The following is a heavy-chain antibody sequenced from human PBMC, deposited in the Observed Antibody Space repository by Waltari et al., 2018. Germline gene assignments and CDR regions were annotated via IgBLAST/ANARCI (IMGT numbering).Heavy chain of an antibody. D-gene: IGHD3-3*01. Sequence: QVQLQESGPGLVKPSGTLSLTCAVSGGSISSSNWWSWVRQPPGTGMEWIGEIHHSGSTNYNPSLKSRVTISVDKSENQFSLKLSSVTAADTAVYYCARGTYDFWSGYPTPRYYYYYGMDVWGQGTTVTVSS. V-gene: IGHV4-4*02. CDR2: IHHSGST. J-gene: IGHJ6*02. CDR3: ARGTYDFWSGYPTPRYYYYYGMDV. CDR1: GGSISSSNW.